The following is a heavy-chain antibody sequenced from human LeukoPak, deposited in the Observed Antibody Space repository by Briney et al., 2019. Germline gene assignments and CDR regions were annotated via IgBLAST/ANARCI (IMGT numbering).Heavy chain of an antibody. CDR2: IYSGDST. Sequence: GGSLRLSCAASGFFASSTYMSWVRQAQGRGLEWVSIIYSGDSTYYADSAKGRFTISRDNSRNTVYLQMNSLRAEDTAVYYCAKNRVGASGLAEYFEHWGQGTLVAVSS. J-gene: IGHJ1*01. CDR3: AKNRVGASGLAEYFEH. V-gene: IGHV3-53*01. CDR1: GFFASSTY. D-gene: IGHD1-26*01.